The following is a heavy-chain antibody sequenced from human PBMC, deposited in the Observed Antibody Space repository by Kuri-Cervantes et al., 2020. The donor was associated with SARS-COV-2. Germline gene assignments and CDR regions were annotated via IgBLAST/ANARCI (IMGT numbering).Heavy chain of an antibody. CDR2: IYSGGST. J-gene: IGHJ6*02. CDR3: ARGGSNYYGMDV. Sequence: GGSLRLSCAASGFTVSSNYMSWVRQAPGKGLECVSVIYSGGSTYYADSVKGRFTISRDNSKNTLYLQMNSLRAEDTAVYYCARGGSNYYGMDVWGQGTTVTVSS. V-gene: IGHV3-66*01. CDR1: GFTVSSNY. D-gene: IGHD4-11*01.